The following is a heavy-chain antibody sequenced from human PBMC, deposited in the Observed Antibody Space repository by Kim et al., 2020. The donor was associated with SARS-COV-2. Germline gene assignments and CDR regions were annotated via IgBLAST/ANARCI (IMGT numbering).Heavy chain of an antibody. CDR1: GFTFSKFG. V-gene: IGHV3-23*01. D-gene: IGHD1-26*01. Sequence: GGSLRLSCAASGFTFSKFGMSWVRQAPEKGLEWVSSIPGTAAITKYADSVKGRFTISRDNSKNTLYLQMNSLRAEDTAVYYCAKLSGTSHSEDYWGQGTLVTVSS. CDR3: AKLSGTSHSEDY. CDR2: IPGTAAIT. J-gene: IGHJ4*02.